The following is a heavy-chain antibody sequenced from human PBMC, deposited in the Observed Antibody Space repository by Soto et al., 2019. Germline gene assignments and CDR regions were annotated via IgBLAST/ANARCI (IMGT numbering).Heavy chain of an antibody. Sequence: ETLSLTCAVYGGSFSGYYWSWIRQPPGKGLEWIGEINHSGSTNYNPSLKSRVTISVDTSKNQFSLKLSSVTAADTAVYYCARGIVGATDFDYWGQGTLVTVSS. CDR1: GGSFSGYY. J-gene: IGHJ4*02. D-gene: IGHD1-26*01. CDR2: INHSGST. CDR3: ARGIVGATDFDY. V-gene: IGHV4-34*01.